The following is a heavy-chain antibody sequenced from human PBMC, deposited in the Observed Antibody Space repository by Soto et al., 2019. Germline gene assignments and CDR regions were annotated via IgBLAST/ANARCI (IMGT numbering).Heavy chain of an antibody. CDR3: ARGRDGGVVVTAPLRYYGMDV. V-gene: IGHV4-59*01. J-gene: IGHJ6*02. CDR1: GGSISSYY. D-gene: IGHD2-21*02. Sequence: QVQLQESGPGLVKPSETLSLTCTVSGGSISSYYWSWIRQPPGKGLEWIGYIYYSGSTNYNPSLKSRVTISVDTSKNQFSLKLSSVTAADTAVYYCARGRDGGVVVTAPLRYYGMDVWGQGTTVTVSS. CDR2: IYYSGST.